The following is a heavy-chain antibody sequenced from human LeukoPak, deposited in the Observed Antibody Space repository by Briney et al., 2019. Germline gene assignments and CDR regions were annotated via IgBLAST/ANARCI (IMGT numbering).Heavy chain of an antibody. Sequence: GSLRLSCAASGFTFSSYSMNWVRQAPGKGLEWVSGINWNGGSTGYADSVKGRFTISRDNAKNSLYLQMNSLRAEDTALYYCARGLSYVWGSYRAGYYFDYWGQGTLVTVSS. V-gene: IGHV3-20*04. J-gene: IGHJ4*02. D-gene: IGHD3-16*02. CDR2: INWNGGST. CDR1: GFTFSSYS. CDR3: ARGLSYVWGSYRAGYYFDY.